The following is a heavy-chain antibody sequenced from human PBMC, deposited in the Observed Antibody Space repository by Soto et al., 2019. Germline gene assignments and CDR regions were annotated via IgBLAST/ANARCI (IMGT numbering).Heavy chain of an antibody. Sequence: QVTLKESGPVLVKPTETLTLTCTVSGFSLSNAGMGVSWIRQPPGKALEWLAHIFSNDEKSYSTSLKRRLTISKDTSKSQVLLTMTNMDPVDTPTFYCARYLPYSRDFFDCWGQGTVVTVSS. CDR2: IFSNDEK. J-gene: IGHJ4*02. CDR3: ARYLPYSRDFFDC. D-gene: IGHD6-13*01. V-gene: IGHV2-26*01. CDR1: GFSLSNAGMG.